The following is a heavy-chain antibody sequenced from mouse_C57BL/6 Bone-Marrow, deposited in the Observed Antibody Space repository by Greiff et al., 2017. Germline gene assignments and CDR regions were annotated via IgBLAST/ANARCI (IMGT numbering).Heavy chain of an antibody. V-gene: IGHV1-64*01. Sequence: QVQLQQPGAELVKPGASVKLSCKASGYTFTSYWMHWVKQRPGQGLEWIGMIHPNSGSTNYNEKFKSKATLTVDKSSSTAYMQLSSLTSEDSAVYYCSYDGYYRGFFAYWGQGTLVTVSA. CDR3: SYDGYYRGFFAY. D-gene: IGHD2-3*01. CDR2: IHPNSGST. J-gene: IGHJ3*01. CDR1: GYTFTSYW.